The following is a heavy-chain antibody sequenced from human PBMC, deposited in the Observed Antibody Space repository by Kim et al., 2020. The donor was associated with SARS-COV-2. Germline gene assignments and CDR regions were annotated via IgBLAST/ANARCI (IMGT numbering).Heavy chain of an antibody. CDR1: GGSISSGDYY. CDR3: ARDRAVTPYCSSTSCYTGRWYYGMDV. J-gene: IGHJ6*02. CDR2: IYYSGST. Sequence: SETLSLTCTVSGGSISSGDYYWSWIRQPPGKGLEWIGYIYYSGSTYYNPSLKSRVTISVDTSKNQFSLKLSSVTAADTAVYYCARDRAVTPYCSSTSCYTGRWYYGMDVWGQGTTVTVSS. V-gene: IGHV4-30-4*01. D-gene: IGHD2-2*02.